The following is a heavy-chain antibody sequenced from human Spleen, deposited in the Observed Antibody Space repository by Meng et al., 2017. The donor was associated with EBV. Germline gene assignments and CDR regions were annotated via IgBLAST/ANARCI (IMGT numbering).Heavy chain of an antibody. CDR1: GFTFSEYY. D-gene: IGHD6-6*01. Sequence: QVRAGVSWGGWVPPVVSLRFSCAASGFTFSEYYMSWIRQAPGKGREWVSYISSSGITMYYADSVKGRFTISRDNAQNSLYLQMNSLRAEDTAVYYCARDEYSTSWGQGTLVTVSS. J-gene: IGHJ4*02. V-gene: IGHV3-11*01. CDR2: ISSSGITM. CDR3: ARDEYSTS.